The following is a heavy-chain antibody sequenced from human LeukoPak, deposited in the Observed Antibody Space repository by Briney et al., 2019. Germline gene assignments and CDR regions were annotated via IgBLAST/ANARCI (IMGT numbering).Heavy chain of an antibody. D-gene: IGHD6-13*01. CDR3: ARGFIAAGGFDY. J-gene: IGHJ4*02. CDR2: MNAYSGDT. V-gene: IGHV1-8*01. CDR1: GYSLLNYD. Sequence: AAVTVSYKDCGYSLLNYDINWVRQATGQGLAWMGWMNAYSGDTGYAQKFQGRGTMTRNTSINTAYMELSSLRSDDTAVYYCARGFIAAGGFDYWGQGTPVTVSS.